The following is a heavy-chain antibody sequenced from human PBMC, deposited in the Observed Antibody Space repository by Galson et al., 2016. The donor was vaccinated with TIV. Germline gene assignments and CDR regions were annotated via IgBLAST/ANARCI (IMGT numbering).Heavy chain of an antibody. CDR1: GFSFSTYN. J-gene: IGHJ4*02. V-gene: IGHV3-21*01. D-gene: IGHD3-3*01. Sequence: PRLSCAASGFSFSTYNMNWVRQAPGKSLEWVSSISSRGNYIYYADSVRGRFTISRDNAAKSLYLQMSSLRAEDTAVYFCATNDFLSYYFDYWGQGTLVTVSS. CDR3: ATNDFLSYYFDY. CDR2: ISSRGNYI.